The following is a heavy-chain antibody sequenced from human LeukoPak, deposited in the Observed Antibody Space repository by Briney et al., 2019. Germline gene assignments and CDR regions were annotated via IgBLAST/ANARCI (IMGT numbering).Heavy chain of an antibody. CDR2: INTSGSA. D-gene: IGHD3-10*01. J-gene: IGHJ4*02. Sequence: SETLSLTCIVSGDSISDSYYWIWIRQPAGKGLEWIGRINTSGSAYCNPSLGSRVTMSVDTSKNQFSLKLSSVTAADTAIYYCARVIRRGFGEIFIDYWGQGTLVTVSS. V-gene: IGHV4-4*07. CDR1: GDSISDSYY. CDR3: ARVIRRGFGEIFIDY.